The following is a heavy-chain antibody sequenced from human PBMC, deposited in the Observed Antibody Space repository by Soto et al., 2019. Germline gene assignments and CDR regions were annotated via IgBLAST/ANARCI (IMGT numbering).Heavy chain of an antibody. Sequence: SETLSLTCTVSGGSISSYYWSWIRQPPGKGLEWIGYIYYSGSTHYNPSLNSRVTISVDTSKNQFSLKLSSVTAADTAVYYCAKSGSYYSFDYWGQGTLVTVSS. CDR3: AKSGSYYSFDY. J-gene: IGHJ4*02. CDR1: GGSISSYY. V-gene: IGHV4-59*01. D-gene: IGHD1-26*01. CDR2: IYYSGST.